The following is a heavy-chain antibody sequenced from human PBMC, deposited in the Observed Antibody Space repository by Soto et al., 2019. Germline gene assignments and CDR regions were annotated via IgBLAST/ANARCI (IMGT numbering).Heavy chain of an antibody. V-gene: IGHV3-23*01. CDR2: ISGSGGST. CDR3: AKDQRYSSPSGLFDF. Sequence: PGGSLRLSCAASGFTFSNYAINWVRQAPGKGLEWVSTISGSGGSTYYADSVKGRFSISRDNSKNTLYLQMNSLRPDDTAVYYCAKDQRYSSPSGLFDFWGQGTLVTVSS. J-gene: IGHJ4*02. CDR1: GFTFSNYA. D-gene: IGHD6-6*01.